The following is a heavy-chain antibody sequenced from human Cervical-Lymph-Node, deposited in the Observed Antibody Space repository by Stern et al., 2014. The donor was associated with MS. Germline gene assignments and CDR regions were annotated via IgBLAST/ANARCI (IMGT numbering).Heavy chain of an antibody. CDR2: LSNDGSDE. CDR1: GFTFSTYA. CDR3: ARDRVVINPAYYFDY. Sequence: VHLVESGGGVVQPGRSLRLSCTASGFTFSTYAMHWVRQAPGKGLAWVAILSNDGSDEYYADSVKGRFTISRDNSKNTLYLQMDSLRAEDTAVYYCARDRVVINPAYYFDYWGQGTLVTVSS. V-gene: IGHV3-33*05. D-gene: IGHD3-22*01. J-gene: IGHJ4*02.